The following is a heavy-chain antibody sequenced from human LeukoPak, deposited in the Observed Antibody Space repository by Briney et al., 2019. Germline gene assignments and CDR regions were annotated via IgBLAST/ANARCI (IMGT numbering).Heavy chain of an antibody. CDR1: GFTFSDYY. Sequence: GGSLRLSCAASGFTFSDYYMSWLRQAPRKGLEWVSYISSSSSHTNYADSVKGRVTISRDNAKNSLYLQKNSLRAEDTAVYYCARDSSLGYCSSTSCYVDYWGQGTLVTVSS. CDR2: ISSSSSHT. J-gene: IGHJ4*01. V-gene: IGHV3-11*06. CDR3: ARDSSLGYCSSTSCYVDY. D-gene: IGHD2-2*01.